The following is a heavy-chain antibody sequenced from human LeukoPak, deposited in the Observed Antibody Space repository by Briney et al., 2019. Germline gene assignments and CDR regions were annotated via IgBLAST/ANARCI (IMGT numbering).Heavy chain of an antibody. CDR1: GGSFSGYY. CDR3: ARVRTAQLLACYYDSSGYYYYYYYMDV. CDR2: INHSGST. D-gene: IGHD3-22*01. J-gene: IGHJ6*03. V-gene: IGHV4-34*01. Sequence: SETLSLTCAVYGGSFSGYYWSWIRQPPGKGLEWIGEINHSGSTNYNPSLKSRVTISVDTSKNQFSLKLSSVTAADTAVYYCARVRTAQLLACYYDSSGYYYYYYYMDVWGKGTTVTVSS.